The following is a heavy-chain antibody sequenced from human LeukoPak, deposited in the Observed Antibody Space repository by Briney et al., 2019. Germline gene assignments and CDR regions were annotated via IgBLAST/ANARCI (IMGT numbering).Heavy chain of an antibody. D-gene: IGHD4-17*01. CDR3: ARDFAGDDYGDYIGWFDP. V-gene: IGHV3-21*01. CDR1: GLTFSSYS. J-gene: IGHJ5*02. Sequence: GGSLRLSCAASGLTFSSYSMNWVRQAPGKGLEWVSSISSSSSYIYYADSVKGRFTISRDNAKNSLYLQMNSLRAEDTAVYYCARDFAGDDYGDYIGWFDPWGQGTLVTVSS. CDR2: ISSSSSYI.